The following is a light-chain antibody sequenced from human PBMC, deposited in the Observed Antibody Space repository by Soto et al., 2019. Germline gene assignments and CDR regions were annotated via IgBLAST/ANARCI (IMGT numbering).Light chain of an antibody. J-gene: IGKJ1*01. CDR2: KAS. V-gene: IGKV1-5*03. CDR1: DNIGPW. Sequence: DIPMTQSPSTLSASIGDRVAITCRASDNIGPWVAWYQQKPGKAPKLLIYKASTLETGAPSRFAGSGSGTGFTLTIPRLQPDDFATYYCQHYNSYSRTFGQGTKVEV. CDR3: QHYNSYSRT.